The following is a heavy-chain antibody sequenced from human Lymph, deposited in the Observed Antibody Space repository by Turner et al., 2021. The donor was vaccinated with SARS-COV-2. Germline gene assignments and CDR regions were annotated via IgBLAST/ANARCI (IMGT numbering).Heavy chain of an antibody. CDR3: AREGQVGVTTGVDY. CDR1: GFTFSTYG. V-gene: IGHV3-33*01. D-gene: IGHD1-26*01. J-gene: IGHJ4*02. Sequence: QVQLVESGGGVVQPARSLRLSCAASGFTFSTYGMHWVRQAPGKGLEWVAVIWYDGSNKYYADSVKGRFTISRDNSKNTLYLQMNSLRAEDTAVYYCAREGQVGVTTGVDYWGQGTLVTVSS. CDR2: IWYDGSNK.